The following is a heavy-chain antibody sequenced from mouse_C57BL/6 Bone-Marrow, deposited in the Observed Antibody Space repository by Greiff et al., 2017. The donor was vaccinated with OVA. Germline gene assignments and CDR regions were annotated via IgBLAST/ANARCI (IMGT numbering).Heavy chain of an antibody. D-gene: IGHD2-5*01. CDR2: IYHGDGDT. V-gene: IGHV1-80*01. CDR1: GYAFSSYW. Sequence: QVQLQQSGAELVKPGASVKISCKASGYAFSSYWMNWVKQRPGKGLEWLGQIYHGDGDTNYNGKFKGKATLTADKSSSTAYMQLSSLTSEDSAVDFSARGIYYSNYDFYYFDYWGQGTTLTVSS. J-gene: IGHJ2*01. CDR3: ARGIYYSNYDFYYFDY.